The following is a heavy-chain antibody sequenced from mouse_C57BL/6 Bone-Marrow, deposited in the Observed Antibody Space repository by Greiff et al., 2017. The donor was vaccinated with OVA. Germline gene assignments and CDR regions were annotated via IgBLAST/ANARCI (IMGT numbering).Heavy chain of an antibody. J-gene: IGHJ3*01. V-gene: IGHV1-50*01. Sequence: QVQLQQPGAELVKPGASVKLSCKASGYTFTSYWMQWVKQRPGQGLEWIGEIDPSDSYTNYNQKFKGKATLTVDTSSSTAYMQLSSLTSEDSAVYFCARYPPWFAYWGQGTLVTVSA. CDR1: GYTFTSYW. CDR2: IDPSDSYT. CDR3: ARYPPWFAY.